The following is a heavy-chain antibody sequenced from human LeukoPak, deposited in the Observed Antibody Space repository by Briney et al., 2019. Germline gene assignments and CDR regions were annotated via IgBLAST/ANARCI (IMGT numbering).Heavy chain of an antibody. CDR2: INIYTGNP. J-gene: IGHJ4*02. Sequence: ASVKVSCKAFGYTFTGYSINWVRQAPGQGLEWMGWINIYTGNPTYAQGFTGRFVFSLDTSVSTAYLQISSLKAEDTAVYYCARDAATINFDYWGQGTLVTVSS. D-gene: IGHD5-24*01. CDR1: GYTFTGYS. CDR3: ARDAATINFDY. V-gene: IGHV7-4-1*02.